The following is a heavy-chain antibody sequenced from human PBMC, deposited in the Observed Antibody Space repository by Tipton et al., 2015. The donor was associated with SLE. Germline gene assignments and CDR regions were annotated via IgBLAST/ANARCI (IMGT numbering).Heavy chain of an antibody. Sequence: GSLRLSCAASGFTFDDYAMHWVRQAPGKGLEWVAHIREDGSEKFHVDSVRGRFAISRDNAKNSLYLQMNSLRAEDTAVYYCARAAGQGEEQLGLDYWGQGTLVTVSS. CDR1: GFTFDDYA. V-gene: IGHV3-7*01. D-gene: IGHD3-16*01. CDR3: ARAAGQGEEQLGLDY. J-gene: IGHJ4*02. CDR2: IREDGSEK.